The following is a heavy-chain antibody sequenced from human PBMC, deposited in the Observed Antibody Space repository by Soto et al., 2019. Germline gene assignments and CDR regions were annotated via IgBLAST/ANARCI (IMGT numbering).Heavy chain of an antibody. CDR1: GYTFTSYA. J-gene: IGHJ3*02. D-gene: IGHD2-2*03. CDR3: ARDPLDIVVVPAESDAFDI. Sequence: ASVKVPCKASGYTFTSYAMHWVRQAPGQRLEWMGWINAGNGNTKYSQKFQGRVTITRDTSASTAYMELRSLRSDDTAVYYCARDPLDIVVVPAESDAFDIWGQGTMVTVSS. V-gene: IGHV1-3*01. CDR2: INAGNGNT.